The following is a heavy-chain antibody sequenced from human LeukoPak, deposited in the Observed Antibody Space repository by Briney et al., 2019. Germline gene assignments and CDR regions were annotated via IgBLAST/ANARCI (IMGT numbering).Heavy chain of an antibody. CDR1: GGSISSGGYS. Sequence: SQTLSLTCAVSGGSISSGGYSWSWIRQPPGKGLEWIGYIYHSGSTYYNPSLKSRVTISVDRSKNQFSLKLSSVTAADTAVYYCARRLHDYCAYGMAMEAKDAFDIWGQGTMVTVSS. CDR2: IYHSGST. V-gene: IGHV4-30-2*01. CDR3: ARRLHDYCAYGMAMEAKDAFDI. J-gene: IGHJ3*02. D-gene: IGHD4-17*01.